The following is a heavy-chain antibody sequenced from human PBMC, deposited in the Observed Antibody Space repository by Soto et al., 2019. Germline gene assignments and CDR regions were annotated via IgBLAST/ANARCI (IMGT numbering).Heavy chain of an antibody. CDR1: GFSLNSAGVA. V-gene: IGHV2-5*02. D-gene: IGHD2-21*02. CDR2: IYWDDDK. Sequence: QITLKESGPALVKPTQPLTLTCTFPGFSLNSAGVAVGWVRQPPGKTLEWVALIYWDDDKRYSPSLESRLTITKHISKNQLVLSMTNIDSADTATHHCEHMYVVTAPDAFDIWGQGTMVTVSS. CDR3: EHMYVVTAPDAFDI. J-gene: IGHJ3*02.